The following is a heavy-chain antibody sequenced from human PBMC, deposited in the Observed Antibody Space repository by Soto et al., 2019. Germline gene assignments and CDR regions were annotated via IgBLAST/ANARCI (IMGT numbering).Heavy chain of an antibody. J-gene: IGHJ4*02. CDR3: ARDIITTPDNFDY. V-gene: IGHV3-21*01. Sequence: GGSLRLSFAASGFTFSSDSMNWVRQAPGKGLEWVSSISSSSSYIYYADSVKGRFTISRDNAKNSLYLQMNSLRAEDTAVYYCARDIITTPDNFDYWGQGTLVTVSP. D-gene: IGHD4-4*01. CDR1: GFTFSSDS. CDR2: ISSSSSYI.